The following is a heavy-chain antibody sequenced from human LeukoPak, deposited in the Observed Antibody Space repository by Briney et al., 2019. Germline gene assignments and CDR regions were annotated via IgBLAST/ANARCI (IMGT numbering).Heavy chain of an antibody. CDR2: IDPSDSYT. CDR3: ARSRGSGWYDY. Sequence: GESLRISCRGSGYIFTTYWITWVRQMPGKGLEWMGRIDPSDSYTNYSPSFQGHVTISADKSIITAYLQWSNLKASDTAMYYCARSRGSGWYDYWGQGTLVAVSS. CDR1: GYIFTTYW. J-gene: IGHJ4*02. V-gene: IGHV5-10-1*01. D-gene: IGHD6-19*01.